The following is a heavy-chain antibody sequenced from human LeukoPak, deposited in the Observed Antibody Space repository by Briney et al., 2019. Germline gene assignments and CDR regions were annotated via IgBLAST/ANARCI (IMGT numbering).Heavy chain of an antibody. J-gene: IGHJ4*02. D-gene: IGHD1-1*01. CDR2: ISSSSSTI. CDR3: AKVPVQLERRWEFDY. V-gene: IGHV3-48*01. CDR1: GFTFSSYS. Sequence: GGSLRLSCAASGFTFSSYSMNWVRQAPGKGLEWVSYISSSSSTIYYADSVKGRFTISRDNSKNTLYLQMNSLRAEDTAVYYCAKVPVQLERRWEFDYWGQGTLVTVSS.